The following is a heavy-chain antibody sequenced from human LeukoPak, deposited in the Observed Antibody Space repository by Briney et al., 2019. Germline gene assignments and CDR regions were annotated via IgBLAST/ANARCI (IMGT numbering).Heavy chain of an antibody. D-gene: IGHD6-6*01. CDR1: GFTLTSYS. V-gene: IGHV3-21*01. CDR3: ARDRLLAAREPFDY. Sequence: GGSLRLSCAASGFTLTSYSMNWVRPAPGKGLEGFSSFISSSYIYYADSVKGRFTISRDNAKNSLYLQMNSLRAEDTAVYYGARDRLLAAREPFDYWGQGTLVTVSS. CDR2: FISSSYI. J-gene: IGHJ4*02.